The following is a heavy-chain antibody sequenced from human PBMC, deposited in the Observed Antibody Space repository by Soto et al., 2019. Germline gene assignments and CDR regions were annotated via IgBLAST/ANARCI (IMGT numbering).Heavy chain of an antibody. J-gene: IGHJ6*02. CDR2: IGFNGSKK. Sequence: QVQLVESGGGVVQPGGSLRLSCAASGFSFSDYGIHWVRQAPGKGLEWVAVIGFNGSKKYYTDSVEGRFTISRDNSKNTGYLQMNNLRAEDTAVYYCARENTVTQGYYFHGLDVWGQGTAVTVSS. V-gene: IGHV3-33*01. CDR1: GFSFSDYG. CDR3: ARENTVTQGYYFHGLDV. D-gene: IGHD4-17*01.